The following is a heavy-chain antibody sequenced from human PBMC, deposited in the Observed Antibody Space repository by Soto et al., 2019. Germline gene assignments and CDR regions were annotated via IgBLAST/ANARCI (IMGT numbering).Heavy chain of an antibody. CDR1: GYSFTSYW. CDR3: ARQGTYYDYIWGSYRSADALDI. V-gene: IGHV5-51*01. D-gene: IGHD3-16*02. Sequence: PGESLKISCKGSGYSFTSYWIGWVRQMPGKGLEWMGIIYPGDSDTRYSPSFQGQVTISADKSISTAYLQWSSLKASDTAMYYCARQGTYYDYIWGSYRSADALDIWGQGTMVTVSS. CDR2: IYPGDSDT. J-gene: IGHJ3*02.